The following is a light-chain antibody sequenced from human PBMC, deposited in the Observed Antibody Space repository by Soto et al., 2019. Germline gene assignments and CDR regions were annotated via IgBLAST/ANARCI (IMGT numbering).Light chain of an antibody. J-gene: IGKJ5*01. CDR3: QQYNNWTIT. Sequence: EIVLTQSPATLSMSPGERANLSCRASQSVKNYLAWYQQKPGQAPRILIYDASNRETGMPARFSGSGAGTEFTRTISSLQSEDFAVYYCQQYNNWTITFGQGTRLEIK. CDR2: DAS. CDR1: QSVKNY. V-gene: IGKV3-15*01.